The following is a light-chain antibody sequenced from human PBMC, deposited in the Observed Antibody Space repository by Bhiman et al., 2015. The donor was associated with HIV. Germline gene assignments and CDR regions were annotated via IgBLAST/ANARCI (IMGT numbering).Light chain of an antibody. CDR1: SSDIGGYNY. CDR3: CSYGGTLV. Sequence: QSALTQPASVSGSPEQSITISFTGTSSDIGGYNYVSWFQQHPGKAPKLMIYDVSNRPSGVPDRFSGSKSGTSASLAITGLQAEDEADYYCCSYGGTLVFGGGTKLTVL. J-gene: IGLJ2*01. CDR2: DVS. V-gene: IGLV2-14*03.